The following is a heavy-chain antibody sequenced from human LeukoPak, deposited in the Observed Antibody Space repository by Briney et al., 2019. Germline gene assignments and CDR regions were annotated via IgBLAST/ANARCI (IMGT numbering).Heavy chain of an antibody. D-gene: IGHD5-18*01. V-gene: IGHV3-72*01. CDR3: TRFRPSSSSGYDS. J-gene: IGHJ5*01. CDR2: IRNKPNSYTT. CDR1: VFTFSEHY. Sequence: GGSLRLSCAASVFTFSEHYMDWVRQAPGKGLEWVGRIRNKPNSYTTDYVASVRGRFTISRDDSQNSVYLQMNSLKAEDTALYYCTRFRPSSSSGYDSWGQGTRVTVSS.